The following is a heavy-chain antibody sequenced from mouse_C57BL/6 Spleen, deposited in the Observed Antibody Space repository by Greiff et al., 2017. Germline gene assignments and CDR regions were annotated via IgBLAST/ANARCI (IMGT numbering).Heavy chain of an antibody. CDR1: GYTFTDYY. CDR2: IYPGSGNT. CDR3: ARAQTGNYAMDY. V-gene: IGHV1-76*01. Sequence: VQLVESGAELVRPGASVKLSCKASGYTFTDYYINWVKQRPGQGLEWIARIYPGSGNTYYNEKFKGKATLTAEKSSSTAYMQLSSLTSEDSAVYFCARAQTGNYAMDYWGQGTSVTVSS. J-gene: IGHJ4*01. D-gene: IGHD4-1*01.